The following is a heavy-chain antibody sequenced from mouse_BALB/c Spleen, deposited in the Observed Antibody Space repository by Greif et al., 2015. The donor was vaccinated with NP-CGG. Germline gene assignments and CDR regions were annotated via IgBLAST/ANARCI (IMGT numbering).Heavy chain of an antibody. CDR2: VWRGGST. Sequence: VKLMESGPGLVQPSQSLSITCTVSGFSLTSYGVHWVRQSPGKGLEWLGVVWRGGSTDYNAAFISRLSISKDNSKSXVFFKMNSLQAIDTAIYYCARNRAERYFDVWGAGTTVTVSS. V-gene: IGHV2-2*02. J-gene: IGHJ1*01. CDR3: ARNRAERYFDV. D-gene: IGHD3-3*01. CDR1: GFSLTSYG.